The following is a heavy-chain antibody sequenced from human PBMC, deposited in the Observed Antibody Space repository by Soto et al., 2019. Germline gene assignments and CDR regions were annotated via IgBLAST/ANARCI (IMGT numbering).Heavy chain of an antibody. J-gene: IGHJ4*02. CDR1: GFTFSAYA. CDR3: AKSGGFRGSYLFIY. Sequence: EEQLLESGGGLVQPGGSLRLSCAASGFTFSAYAMTWVRQAPGGGLEWVSSLSPNGETTYYADSVTGRFTVSRDNSRDSLYLQMDRLRAEDTAIYFCAKSGGFRGSYLFIYWGQGTLVTVSS. CDR2: LSPNGETT. V-gene: IGHV3-23*01. D-gene: IGHD1-26*01.